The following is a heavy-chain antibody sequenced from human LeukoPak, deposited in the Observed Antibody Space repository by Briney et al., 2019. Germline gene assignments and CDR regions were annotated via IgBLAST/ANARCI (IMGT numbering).Heavy chain of an antibody. CDR3: ARDRWAPTFDY. V-gene: IGHV3-21*01. CDR1: GFTFSSSS. CDR2: ISSSSSYI. J-gene: IGHJ4*02. Sequence: GGSLRLSCAASGFTFSSSSMNWVRQAPGKGLEWVSSISSSSSYIYYADSVKGRFTISRDNAKNSLYLQMNSLRAEDTAVYYCARDRWAPTFDYWGQGTLVTVSS. D-gene: IGHD4-23*01.